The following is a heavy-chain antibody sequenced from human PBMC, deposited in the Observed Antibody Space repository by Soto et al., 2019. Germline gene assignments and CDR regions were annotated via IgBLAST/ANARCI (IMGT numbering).Heavy chain of an antibody. V-gene: IGHV3-30-3*01. CDR2: ISYDGSNK. J-gene: IGHJ5*02. CDR3: AREGALVVMTS. D-gene: IGHD3-22*01. CDR1: GFTFSSYA. Sequence: QVQLVESGGGVVQPGRSLRLSCAASGFTFSSYAMQWVRQAPGKGLEWVAVISYDGSNKYYADSVKGRFTISRDNSKNTLYLQMNSLRAEDTAVYYCAREGALVVMTSWGQGTLVTVSS.